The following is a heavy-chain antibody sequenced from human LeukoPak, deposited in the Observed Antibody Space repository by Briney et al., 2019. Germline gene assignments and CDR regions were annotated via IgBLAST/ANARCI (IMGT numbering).Heavy chain of an antibody. D-gene: IGHD6-6*01. CDR2: IYTSGST. J-gene: IGHJ4*02. CDR3: ARKTSMAARPGYFDY. V-gene: IGHV4-4*09. Sequence: SETLSLTCTVSGGSISSYYWSWIRQPPGKGLEWIGYIYTSGSTNYNPSLKSRVTISVDTSKNQFSLKLSSVTAADTAVYYCARKTSMAARPGYFDYWGQGTLVTVSS. CDR1: GGSISSYY.